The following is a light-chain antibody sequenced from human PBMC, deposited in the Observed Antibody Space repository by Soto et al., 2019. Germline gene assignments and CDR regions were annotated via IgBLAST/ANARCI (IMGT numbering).Light chain of an antibody. J-gene: IGKJ4*01. CDR1: QSLLQSNGYNH. V-gene: IGKV2-28*01. CDR3: MQSLQTPT. Sequence: IVMTQSPPSLPVTPGEPASMSCRSSQSLLQSNGYNHLDWYLQKPGQSPQLLIYLGSKRASGGFGRFRGSGAGTDFTLKISRVEAEDVGVYYCMQSLQTPTFGGGTKVEIK. CDR2: LGS.